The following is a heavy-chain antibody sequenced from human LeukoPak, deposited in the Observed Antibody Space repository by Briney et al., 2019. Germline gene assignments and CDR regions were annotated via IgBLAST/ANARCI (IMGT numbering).Heavy chain of an antibody. Sequence: GGSLRLSCAASGFSFSSYSMNWVRQAPGKGLEWVSYISSSSSTIYYADSLKGRFTVSRDNAKNSLFLQMDSLRAEDTAVYYCARSFCTSVSCPKGHYYYVMDVWGQGTTVTVSS. CDR3: ARSFCTSVSCPKGHYYYVMDV. D-gene: IGHD2-8*02. J-gene: IGHJ6*02. CDR1: GFSFSSYS. V-gene: IGHV3-48*04. CDR2: ISSSSSTI.